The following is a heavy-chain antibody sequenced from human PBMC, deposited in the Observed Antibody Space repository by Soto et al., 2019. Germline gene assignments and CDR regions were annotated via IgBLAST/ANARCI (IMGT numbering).Heavy chain of an antibody. CDR3: ARGGGSGWHGDWFDP. V-gene: IGHV1-2*02. Sequence: QVHLVQSEAEVKKPGASVRVSCKASGYTFTDYYIHWVRQAPGQGLEWMGWTNPNSDGAHYAQKFQSRVTMTRDKSTRTLYMEVNRLRSDDTAVYFCARGGGSGWHGDWFDPWGQGTLVTVSS. CDR1: GYTFTDYY. J-gene: IGHJ5*02. D-gene: IGHD6-19*01. CDR2: TNPNSDGA.